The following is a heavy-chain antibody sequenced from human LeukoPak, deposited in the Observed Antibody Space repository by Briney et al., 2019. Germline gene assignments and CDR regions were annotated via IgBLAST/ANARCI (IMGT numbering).Heavy chain of an antibody. V-gene: IGHV3-23*01. CDR1: GFTFSSYA. Sequence: GRSLRLSCAASGFTFSSYAMSWVRQAPGKGMDWVSAISGSGGSTYYADSVKGRFTISRDNSKNTLYLQMNSLRAEDTAVYYCAKEPAATFRWFDLWGQGTLVTVSS. D-gene: IGHD2-2*01. CDR2: ISGSGGST. J-gene: IGHJ5*02. CDR3: AKEPAATFRWFDL.